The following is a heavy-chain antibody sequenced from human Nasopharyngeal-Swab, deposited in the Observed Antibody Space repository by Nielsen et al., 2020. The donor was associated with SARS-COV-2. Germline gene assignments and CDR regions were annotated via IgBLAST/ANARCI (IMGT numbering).Heavy chain of an antibody. D-gene: IGHD4-17*01. J-gene: IGHJ4*02. CDR3: AKDQGGDYVFDY. CDR2: ISGSGGST. Sequence: GESLKISCAASGFTFSSYAMSWVRQAPGKGLEWVSAISGSGGSTYYADSVKGRFTISRDNSKSTLYLQMNSLRAEDTAVYYCAKDQGGDYVFDYWGQGTLVTVSS. V-gene: IGHV3-23*01. CDR1: GFTFSSYA.